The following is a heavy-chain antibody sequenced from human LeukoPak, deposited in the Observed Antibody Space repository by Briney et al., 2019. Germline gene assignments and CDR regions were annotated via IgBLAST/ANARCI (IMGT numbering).Heavy chain of an antibody. CDR2: IYTSGST. V-gene: IGHV4-61*02. CDR1: GGSISSGSYY. Sequence: PSETLSLTCTVSGGSISSGSYYWSWIRQPAGEGLEWIGRIYTSGSTNYNPSLKNRVTISVDTSKNQFSLKLSSVTAADTAVYYCAKSSGDLDGMDVWDQGTTVTVSS. J-gene: IGHJ6*02. CDR3: AKSSGDLDGMDV. D-gene: IGHD7-27*01.